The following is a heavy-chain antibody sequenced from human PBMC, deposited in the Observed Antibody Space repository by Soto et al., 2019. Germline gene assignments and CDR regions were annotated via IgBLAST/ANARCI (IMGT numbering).Heavy chain of an antibody. CDR2: IYGDNNK. CDR1: GFSLSNSGVG. D-gene: IGHD4-17*01. Sequence: QITLKESGPSPVKPTQTLTVTCTFSGFSLSNSGVGVAWIRQPPGKALEWLALIYGDNNKRYSPSLKTRLTITKHTSKNPVVPTMTNRDPVDTATYYCAHCTLHAYGDYDPGTSHVFDSWGQGTLVTVSS. CDR3: AHCTLHAYGDYDPGTSHVFDS. J-gene: IGHJ4*02. V-gene: IGHV2-5*02.